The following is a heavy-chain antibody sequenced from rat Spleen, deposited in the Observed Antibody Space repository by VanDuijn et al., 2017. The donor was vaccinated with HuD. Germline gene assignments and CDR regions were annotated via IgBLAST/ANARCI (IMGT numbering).Heavy chain of an antibody. CDR1: IITFSNYG. V-gene: IGHV5S13*01. J-gene: IGHJ2*01. CDR2: ISSGGGGT. CDR3: ARHGGSSGYYFDY. Sequence: EVQLVESGGGLAQPGRSLKLSCAASIITFSNYGMAWVLQAPTKGLEWVASISSGGGGTYYPDSVKGRFTISRDNAKSTLYLQMDSLRSEDTASYYCARHGGSSGYYFDYWGQGVMVTVSS. D-gene: IGHD4-1*01.